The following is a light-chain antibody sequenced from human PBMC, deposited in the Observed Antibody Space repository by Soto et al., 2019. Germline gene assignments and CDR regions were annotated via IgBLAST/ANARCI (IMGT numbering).Light chain of an antibody. V-gene: IGKV3-15*01. J-gene: IGKJ5*01. CDR3: QQYNNWQIT. Sequence: EIVMTQSPAILSVSPGERATPSCRASQSFSSNLAWYQQKPGQAPRLLVYGASTRATGIPARFSGSGSGTEFTLTISSLQSEDFAVYYCQQYNNWQITFGQGTRLEIK. CDR1: QSFSSN. CDR2: GAS.